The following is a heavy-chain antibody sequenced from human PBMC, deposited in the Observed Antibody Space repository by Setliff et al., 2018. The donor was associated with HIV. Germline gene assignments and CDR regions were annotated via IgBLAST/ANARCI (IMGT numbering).Heavy chain of an antibody. CDR1: GYMFREYY. Sequence: ASVKVSCKASGYMFREYYICWIQQAPGKGLEWMGRIDPEEGETKYAEKFQGRVTITPDTSTSTVYMELRSLRSDDTAVYYCARARTDYYDRGRRSHYYIDVWARGATVTVSS. J-gene: IGHJ6*03. CDR2: IDPEEGET. D-gene: IGHD3-22*01. V-gene: IGHV1-69-2*01. CDR3: ARARTDYYDRGRRSHYYIDV.